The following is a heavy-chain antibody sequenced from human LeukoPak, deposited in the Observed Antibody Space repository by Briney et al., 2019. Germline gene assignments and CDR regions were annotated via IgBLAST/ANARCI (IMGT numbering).Heavy chain of an antibody. CDR2: ISYDGSNK. CDR1: GFIFSNYV. J-gene: IGHJ5*02. CDR3: ARDKSPWGYSDWFDP. D-gene: IGHD2-15*01. V-gene: IGHV3-30-3*01. Sequence: GGSLRLSCAASGFIFSNYVMHWVRQPPGKGLEWVAVISYDGSNKYYADSVKGRFTISRDNAKNSLYLQMNSLRAEDTAVYYRARDKSPWGYSDWFDPWGQGTLVTVSS.